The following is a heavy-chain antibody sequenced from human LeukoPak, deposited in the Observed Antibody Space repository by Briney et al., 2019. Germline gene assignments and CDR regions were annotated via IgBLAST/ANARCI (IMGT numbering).Heavy chain of an antibody. J-gene: IGHJ4*02. CDR3: ARQRDYGDYVAYFDY. V-gene: IGHV5-51*01. CDR2: IYPGDSDT. D-gene: IGHD4-17*01. CDR1: GYSFTRYW. Sequence: GESLKISCXGSGYSFTRYWIGWVRQMAGKGLEWMGIIYPGDSDTRYSPSFQGQVTISADKSISTAYLQWSSLKASDTAMYYCARQRDYGDYVAYFDYWGQGTLVTVSS.